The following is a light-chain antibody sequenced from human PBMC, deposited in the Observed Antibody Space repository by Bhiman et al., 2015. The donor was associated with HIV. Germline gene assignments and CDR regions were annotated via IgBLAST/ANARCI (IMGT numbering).Light chain of an antibody. CDR3: ATWDTSLITLV. J-gene: IGLJ2*01. CDR2: DNY. Sequence: QSVLTQPPSVSAAPGQKVTISCSGSTSNIGNNFVSWYQQLPGTAPKLLFYDNYKRPSGIPDRFSGSKSGTSATLAITGLQTGDEADYCATWDTSLITLVFGGGTRLTVL. V-gene: IGLV1-51*01. CDR1: TSNIGNNF.